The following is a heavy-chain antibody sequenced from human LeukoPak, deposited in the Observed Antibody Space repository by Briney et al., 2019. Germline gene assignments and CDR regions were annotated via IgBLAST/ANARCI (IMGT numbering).Heavy chain of an antibody. Sequence: GGSLRLSCAASGFTFSSYSMNWVRQAPGKGLEWVSSISSSSSYIYCADSVKGRFTISRDNAKNSLYLQMNSLRAEDTAVYYCAREHMAAAAFDIWGQGTMVTVSS. V-gene: IGHV3-21*01. CDR3: AREHMAAAAFDI. CDR2: ISSSSSYI. CDR1: GFTFSSYS. J-gene: IGHJ3*02. D-gene: IGHD6-13*01.